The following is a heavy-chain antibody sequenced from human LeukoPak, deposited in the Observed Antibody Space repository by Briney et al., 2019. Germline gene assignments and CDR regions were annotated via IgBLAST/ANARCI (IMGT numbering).Heavy chain of an antibody. CDR1: GFTFSSYG. Sequence: GGSLRLSCAASGFTFSSYGMYWVRQAPGKGLVWVSRINSDGSSTSYADSVKGRITTSRDNAKNTLYLQMNSLRAEDTAVYYCARDSDLQLQLGPFDFWGQGTLVTVSS. D-gene: IGHD5-24*01. J-gene: IGHJ4*02. CDR2: INSDGSST. CDR3: ARDSDLQLQLGPFDF. V-gene: IGHV3-74*01.